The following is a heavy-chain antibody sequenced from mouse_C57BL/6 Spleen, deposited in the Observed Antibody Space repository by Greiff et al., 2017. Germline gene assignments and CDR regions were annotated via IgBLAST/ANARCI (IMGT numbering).Heavy chain of an antibody. V-gene: IGHV5-16*01. CDR1: GFTFSDYY. J-gene: IGHJ1*03. Sequence: EVHLVESEGGLVQPGSSMKLSCTASGFTFSDYYMAWVRQVPEKGLEWVANINYDGSSTYYLDSLKSRFIISRDNAKNILYLQMSSLKSEDTATYYCARHGYDGWYFDVWGTGTTVTVSS. CDR2: INYDGSST. D-gene: IGHD2-2*01. CDR3: ARHGYDGWYFDV.